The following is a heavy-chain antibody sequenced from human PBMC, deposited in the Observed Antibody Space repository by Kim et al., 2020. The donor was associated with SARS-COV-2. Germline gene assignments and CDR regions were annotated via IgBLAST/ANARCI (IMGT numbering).Heavy chain of an antibody. CDR3: ARSGRRSNWFDP. CDR1: GFTFSSYS. V-gene: IGHV3-21*01. CDR2: ISSSSSYI. Sequence: GGSLRLSCAASGFTFSSYSMNWVRQAPGKGLEWVSSISSSSSYIYYADSVKGRFTISRDNAKNSLYLQMNSLRAEDTAVYYCARSGRRSNWFDPWGQGTLVTVSS. D-gene: IGHD3-10*01. J-gene: IGHJ5*02.